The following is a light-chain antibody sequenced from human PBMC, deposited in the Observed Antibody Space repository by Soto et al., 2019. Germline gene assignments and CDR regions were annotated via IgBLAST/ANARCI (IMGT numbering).Light chain of an antibody. V-gene: IGKV3-15*01. CDR3: QQYNNWPLYT. Sequence: EIVMTQSPATLSVSPGDRATLSCRASQSMSSDLAWYQHKPGQAPRLLIFGASTRTTGVPARFSGSGSGTEFTLTISSLQSEDFAVYFCQQYNNWPLYTFGQGTKLEI. J-gene: IGKJ2*01. CDR1: QSMSSD. CDR2: GAS.